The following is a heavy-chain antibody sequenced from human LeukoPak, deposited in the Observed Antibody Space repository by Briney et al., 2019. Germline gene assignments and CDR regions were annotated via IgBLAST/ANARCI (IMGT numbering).Heavy chain of an antibody. CDR2: IIPIFGTA. D-gene: IGHD5-18*01. CDR3: ARDSYGYAFDY. Sequence: SVKVSCKASGGTFSRYAISWARQAPGPWLEWMGGIIPIFGTANYTQKFQGRVTITADESTRTAYMELSSLRSEDTAVYYCARDSYGYAFDYWGQGTLVTVSS. J-gene: IGHJ4*02. V-gene: IGHV1-69*13. CDR1: GGTFSRYA.